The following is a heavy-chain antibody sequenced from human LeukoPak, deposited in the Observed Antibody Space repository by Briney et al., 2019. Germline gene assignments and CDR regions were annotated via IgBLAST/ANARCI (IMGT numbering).Heavy chain of an antibody. V-gene: IGHV1-69*04. CDR3: AKTVTTSGASPNWFDP. D-gene: IGHD4-11*01. Sequence: SVNVSCKASGATFSSYAIIWVRQAPGPGLEWMGRIIPILGIANYAQKFQGRVTITADESTSTAYMELSSLRSEDTAVYYCAKTVTTSGASPNWFDPWGQGTLVTVSS. CDR1: GATFSSYA. CDR2: IIPILGIA. J-gene: IGHJ5*02.